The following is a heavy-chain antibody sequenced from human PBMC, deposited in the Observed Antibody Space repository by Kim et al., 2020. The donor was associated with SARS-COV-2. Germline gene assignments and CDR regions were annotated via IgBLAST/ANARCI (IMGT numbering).Heavy chain of an antibody. CDR2: IYSGGNT. J-gene: IGHJ4*02. Sequence: GGSLRLSCAASGFTVSSNYINWVRQAPGKGLEWVSVIYSGGNTYYADSVKGRFTVSRDSSRNIVFLQMNSLRAEDTAVYYCARDRGSYYGEFDYWGQGTLVTVSS. V-gene: IGHV3-66*01. D-gene: IGHD1-26*01. CDR1: GFTVSSNY. CDR3: ARDRGSYYGEFDY.